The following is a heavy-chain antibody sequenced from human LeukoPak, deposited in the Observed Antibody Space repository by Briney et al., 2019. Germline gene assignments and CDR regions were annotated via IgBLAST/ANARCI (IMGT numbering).Heavy chain of an antibody. CDR2: ISSSGSTI. CDR1: GFTFSDYY. CDR3: AKDIGEGGSTEGAFDI. D-gene: IGHD1-26*01. J-gene: IGHJ3*02. Sequence: GGSLRLSCAASGFTFSDYYMSWIRQAPGKGLEWVSYISSSGSTIYYADSVKGRFTISRDSAKNSLYLQMNSLRAEDTALYYCAKDIGEGGSTEGAFDIWGQGTMVTVSS. V-gene: IGHV3-11*01.